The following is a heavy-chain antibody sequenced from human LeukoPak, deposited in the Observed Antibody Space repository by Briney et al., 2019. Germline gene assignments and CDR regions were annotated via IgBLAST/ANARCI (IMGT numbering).Heavy chain of an antibody. V-gene: IGHV3-64D*09. Sequence: GGSLRLSRSASGFTSSSYAMYSVRQAPGKGLEYVSTISSNGGSTYYADSVKGRFTISRDNSKNTLYLQMSSLRVEDTAVYYCVKGHGDRSCWYDAYDIWGQGTRVTVSS. D-gene: IGHD6-19*01. CDR3: VKGHGDRSCWYDAYDI. CDR1: GFTSSSYA. J-gene: IGHJ3*02. CDR2: ISSNGGST.